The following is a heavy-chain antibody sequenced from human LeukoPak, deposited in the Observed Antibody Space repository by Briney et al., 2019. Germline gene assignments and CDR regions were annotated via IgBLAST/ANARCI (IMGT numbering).Heavy chain of an antibody. V-gene: IGHV3-30-3*01. Sequence: GGSLRLSCAASGFTFSSYAMHWVRQAPGKGLEWVAVISYEGNNKYYADSVKGRFTISRDNSKNTLYLQMNSLRAEDTAVYYCARDPIVVVPAAIQYYFDYWGQGTLVTVSS. CDR3: ARDPIVVVPAAIQYYFDY. CDR1: GFTFSSYA. CDR2: ISYEGNNK. D-gene: IGHD2-2*01. J-gene: IGHJ4*02.